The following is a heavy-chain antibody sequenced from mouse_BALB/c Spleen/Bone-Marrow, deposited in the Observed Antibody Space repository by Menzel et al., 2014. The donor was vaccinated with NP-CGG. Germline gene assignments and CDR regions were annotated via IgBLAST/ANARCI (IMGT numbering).Heavy chain of an antibody. Sequence: SGTELVRPGTSVKISCKASGYAFTNYWLGWVKQRPGHGLEWIGDIYPGNGNTYYNEKFKGKVTLTADKSSSTAYMQLSGLTSEDSAVYFCTRRRSLDYWGQGTTLTVSS. J-gene: IGHJ2*01. CDR2: IYPGNGNT. CDR1: GYAFTNYW. V-gene: IGHV1-63*01. CDR3: TRRRSLDY.